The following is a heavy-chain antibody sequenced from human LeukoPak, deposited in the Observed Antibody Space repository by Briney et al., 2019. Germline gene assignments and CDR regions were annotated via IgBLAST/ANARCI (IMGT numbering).Heavy chain of an antibody. CDR3: ARVRDGYNDAFDI. CDR1: GYTFTNYY. D-gene: IGHD5-24*01. J-gene: IGHJ3*02. CDR2: FNPSGGST. Sequence: ASVKVSCKASGYTFTNYYMHWVRQAPGQGLEWMGVFNPSGGSTSYAQKFQGRVTMTRDTSTSTVYMELSSLRSEGAAVYYCARVRDGYNDAFDIWGQGTMVTVSS. V-gene: IGHV1-46*01.